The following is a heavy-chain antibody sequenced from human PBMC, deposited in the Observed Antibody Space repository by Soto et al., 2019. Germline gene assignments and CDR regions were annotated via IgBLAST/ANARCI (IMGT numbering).Heavy chain of an antibody. V-gene: IGHV4-4*07. D-gene: IGHD6-19*01. Sequence: PWERLALACPVSGGSIYIKDGSWIRQTARKGLEWIGRMSSSGVTNYSPSCKSRVTMSVDMSKNQFSLKLSSVTATDAAVYYCARALDSSGWYGDDAFDIWGQGTMVTVSS. CDR1: GGSIYIKD. CDR2: MSSSGVT. CDR3: ARALDSSGWYGDDAFDI. J-gene: IGHJ3*02.